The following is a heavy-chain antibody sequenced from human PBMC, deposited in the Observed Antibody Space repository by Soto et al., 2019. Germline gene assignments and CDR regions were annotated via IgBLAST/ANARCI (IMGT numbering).Heavy chain of an antibody. D-gene: IGHD6-13*01. V-gene: IGHV3-30-3*01. CDR1: GFTFSSYA. Sequence: GGSLRLSCAASGFTFSSYAMHWVRQAPGKGLEWVAVISYDGSNKYYADSVKGRFTISRDNSKNTLYLQMNSLRAEDTAVYYCATDSSSWPFDYWGQGTLVTVSS. J-gene: IGHJ4*02. CDR3: ATDSSSWPFDY. CDR2: ISYDGSNK.